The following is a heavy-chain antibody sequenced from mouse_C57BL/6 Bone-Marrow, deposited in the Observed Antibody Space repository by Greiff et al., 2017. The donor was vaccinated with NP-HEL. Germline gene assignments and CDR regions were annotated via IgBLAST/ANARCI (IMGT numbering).Heavy chain of an antibody. J-gene: IGHJ3*01. Sequence: EVKLMESGGGLVKPGGSLKLSCAASGFTFSDYGMHWVRQAPEQGLEWVAYISSGSSTIYYAHTVKGRFTFPIDNSNNTPFLQMTSLRSEDTAMYYCAKGPYYYDSSYPAWFAYWGQGTLVTVSA. CDR2: ISSGSSTI. D-gene: IGHD1-1*01. CDR1: GFTFSDYG. CDR3: AKGPYYYDSSYPAWFAY. V-gene: IGHV5-17*01.